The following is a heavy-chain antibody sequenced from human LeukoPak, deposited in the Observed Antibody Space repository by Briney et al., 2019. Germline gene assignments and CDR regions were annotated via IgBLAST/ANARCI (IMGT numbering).Heavy chain of an antibody. D-gene: IGHD6-13*01. CDR2: IYSSGST. V-gene: IGHV4-61*02. CDR1: GASISSGSYY. J-gene: IGHJ5*02. CDR3: ARDLFTSSWYRWFDP. Sequence: SQTLSLTCTVSGASISSGSYYWSWIRQPAGKGLEWIGRIYSSGSTNYNPSLKSRVTISEDTSKNQFSLKMTSVTAADTAVYYCARDLFTSSWYRWFDPWGQGTLVTVSS.